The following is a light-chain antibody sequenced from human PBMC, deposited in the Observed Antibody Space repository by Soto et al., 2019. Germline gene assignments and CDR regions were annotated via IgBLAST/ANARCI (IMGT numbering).Light chain of an antibody. CDR3: TSYVGSNIWV. CDR1: SSDVGAYKY. V-gene: IGLV2-8*01. Sequence: QPVLTQPPSASGSPGQSVTISCTGTSSDVGAYKYVSWYQQYPGKAPKLMIYEVSKRTSGVPDRFSGSKSGNTASLTVSGLQAEDEAYYYCTSYVGSNIWVFGGGTKVTVL. CDR2: EVS. J-gene: IGLJ3*02.